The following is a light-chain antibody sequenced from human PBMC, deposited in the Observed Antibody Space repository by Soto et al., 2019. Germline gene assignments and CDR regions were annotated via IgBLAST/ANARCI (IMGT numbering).Light chain of an antibody. J-gene: IGLJ1*01. CDR2: EVS. V-gene: IGLV2-14*01. Sequence: QSVLTQPASVSGSPGQSITISCTGTSSDVGGYNYVSWYQQHPGKVPKLMIYEVSNRPSGVVNRFSGSKSGNTASLTISGLQAEDEADDYCSSFTSSSTQVFGTGTKLTVL. CDR1: SSDVGGYNY. CDR3: SSFTSSSTQV.